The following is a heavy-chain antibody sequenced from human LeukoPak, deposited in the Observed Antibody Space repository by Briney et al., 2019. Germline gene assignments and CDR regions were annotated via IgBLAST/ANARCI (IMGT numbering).Heavy chain of an antibody. Sequence: SETLSLTCTVSGGSISSGGYYWSWIRQHPGKGLEWIGRIYTSGSTNYNPSLKSRVTMSVDTSKNQFSLKLSSVTAADTAVYYCARDWIMGATDAFDIWGQGTMVTVSS. CDR3: ARDWIMGATDAFDI. CDR1: GGSISSGGYY. CDR2: IYTSGST. V-gene: IGHV4-61*02. D-gene: IGHD1-26*01. J-gene: IGHJ3*02.